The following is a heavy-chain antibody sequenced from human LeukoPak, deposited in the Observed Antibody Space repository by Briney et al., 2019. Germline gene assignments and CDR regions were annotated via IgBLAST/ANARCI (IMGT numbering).Heavy chain of an antibody. CDR1: GFTFSNYG. J-gene: IGHJ2*01. V-gene: IGHV3-30*03. CDR3: ARDRGTTSSSGWYFDP. Sequence: GGSLRLSCAGAGFTFSNYGMHWVRQAPGKGLEWVAVISYEGRTTYYADSVKGRFSISRDNSKDTVYLQMSSLGAEDTVVYYCARDRGTTSSSGWYFDPWGRGTLVTVSS. CDR2: ISYEGRTT. D-gene: IGHD2-2*01.